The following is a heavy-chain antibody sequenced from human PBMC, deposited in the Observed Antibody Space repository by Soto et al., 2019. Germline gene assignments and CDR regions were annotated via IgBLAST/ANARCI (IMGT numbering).Heavy chain of an antibody. Sequence: PGGSLRLSCAASGFTFSSYAMSWVRQAPGKGLEWVSAISGSGGSTYYADSVKGRFTISRDNSKNTLYLQMNSLRAEDTAVYYCAKVMTTVTHYYYYYGMDVWGQGTTVTVSS. V-gene: IGHV3-23*01. J-gene: IGHJ6*02. CDR3: AKVMTTVTHYYYYYGMDV. D-gene: IGHD4-4*01. CDR1: GFTFSSYA. CDR2: ISGSGGST.